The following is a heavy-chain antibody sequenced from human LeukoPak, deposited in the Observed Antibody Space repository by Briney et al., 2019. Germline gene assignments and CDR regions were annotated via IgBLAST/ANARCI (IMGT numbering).Heavy chain of an antibody. D-gene: IGHD6-13*01. J-gene: IGHJ4*02. CDR2: IKQDGSEK. Sequence: GGSLRLSCAASGFTFSSYWMSWIRQAPGKGLEWVANIKQDGSEKYYVDSMKGRFIISRDNAKNPLYLQMNSLRAEDTAVYYCARDVGQQQLVCLDFWGQGALVTVSS. V-gene: IGHV3-7*01. CDR1: GFTFSSYW. CDR3: ARDVGQQQLVCLDF.